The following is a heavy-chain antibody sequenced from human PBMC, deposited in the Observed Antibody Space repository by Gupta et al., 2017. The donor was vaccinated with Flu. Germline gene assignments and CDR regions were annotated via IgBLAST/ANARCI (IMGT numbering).Heavy chain of an antibody. CDR1: GYTFRSYD. V-gene: IGHV1-8*01. D-gene: IGHD1-1*01. J-gene: IGHJ4*02. CDR3: SRANWNYDDY. Sequence: GYTFRSYDISWVRQATGQGLEWMGWMNTNSGNTGYAQKFQGRVTMTRNTSISTAYMELTSLTSEDTAVYYCSRANWNYDDYWGQGTLVTVSS. CDR2: MNTNSGNT.